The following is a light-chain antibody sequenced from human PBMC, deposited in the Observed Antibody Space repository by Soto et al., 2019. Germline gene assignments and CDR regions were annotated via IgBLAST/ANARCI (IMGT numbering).Light chain of an antibody. V-gene: IGKV1-27*01. J-gene: IGKJ3*01. CDR1: QGISND. Sequence: DIQMTQSPSSLSASVGDRVTITCRASQGISNDLAWYQQKPGKVPKLLIYAASTLQSGVPSRFSGSGSGTDFTLTISRLQPEDVATYYCQKYNIAPFTFGPGTKVDI. CDR2: AAS. CDR3: QKYNIAPFT.